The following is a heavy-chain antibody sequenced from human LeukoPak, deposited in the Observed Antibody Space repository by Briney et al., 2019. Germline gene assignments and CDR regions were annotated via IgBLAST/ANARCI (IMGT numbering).Heavy chain of an antibody. J-gene: IGHJ4*02. Sequence: ASVKVSCKASGYTFTDYYMHWVRQAPGQGLEWMGWINPNSGGTNYAQKFQGRVTMTRDTSISTAYMELSRLRSDDTAVYYCARVPGWAATVEFDYWGQGTLVTVSS. CDR1: GYTFTDYY. CDR2: INPNSGGT. D-gene: IGHD2-15*01. CDR3: ARVPGWAATVEFDY. V-gene: IGHV1-2*02.